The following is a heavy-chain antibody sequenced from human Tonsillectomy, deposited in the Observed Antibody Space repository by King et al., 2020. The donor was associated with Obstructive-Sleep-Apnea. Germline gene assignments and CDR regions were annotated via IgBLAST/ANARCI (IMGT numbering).Heavy chain of an antibody. J-gene: IGHJ6*02. CDR3: ARSGDYGKFYYYGVDV. V-gene: IGHV3-74*01. Sequence: VQLVESGGGLVQPGGSLRLSCAASGFTFSSFWMHWVRHAPGKGLVWVSRINTDGSYTSYADSVKGRFTISRDNAKNTLFLQMNSLRAEDTAVYYCARSGDYGKFYYYGVDVWGPGTTVTVSS. CDR1: GFTFSSFW. D-gene: IGHD4-17*01. CDR2: INTDGSYT.